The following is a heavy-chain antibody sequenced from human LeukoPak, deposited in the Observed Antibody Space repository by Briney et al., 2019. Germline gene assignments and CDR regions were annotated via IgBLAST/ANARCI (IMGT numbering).Heavy chain of an antibody. J-gene: IGHJ3*02. V-gene: IGHV4-59*06. CDR2: IYYSGST. CDR3: ASDHSSTSQEPDAFDI. CDR1: GGSISSHY. D-gene: IGHD2-2*01. Sequence: SETLSLTCTVSGGSISSHYWSWIRQPPGKGLEWIGYIYYSGSTYYNPSLKSRVTISVDTSKNQFSLKLSSVTAADTAVYYCASDHSSTSQEPDAFDIWGQGTMVTVSS.